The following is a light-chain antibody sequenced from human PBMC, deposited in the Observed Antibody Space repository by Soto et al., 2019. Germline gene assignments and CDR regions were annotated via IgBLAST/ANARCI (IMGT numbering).Light chain of an antibody. V-gene: IGKV1-5*01. CDR2: DAS. J-gene: IGKJ5*01. Sequence: DIQMTQSPSTLSASAGDRVTITCRASQRITIWLAWYQQKPGKAPKLLIYDASTLESGVPSRFSGSGSGTEFTLTISSLQPDDFATYYCQQFHSFPLTFGQGTRLEIK. CDR3: QQFHSFPLT. CDR1: QRITIW.